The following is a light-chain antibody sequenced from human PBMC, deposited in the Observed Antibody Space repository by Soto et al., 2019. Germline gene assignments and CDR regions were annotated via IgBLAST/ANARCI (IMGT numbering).Light chain of an antibody. CDR1: QSVSTNF. Sequence: EIVDTQSPGPLSLSPGEGATLPRRASQSVSTNFFAWYQQKPGQAPRLLIYGASTRATGIPDRSSGSGSGTDFTLTISRLEPEDFAVYYCQQYGRTSWTFGQGTKVDIK. CDR2: GAS. V-gene: IGKV3-20*01. J-gene: IGKJ1*01. CDR3: QQYGRTSWT.